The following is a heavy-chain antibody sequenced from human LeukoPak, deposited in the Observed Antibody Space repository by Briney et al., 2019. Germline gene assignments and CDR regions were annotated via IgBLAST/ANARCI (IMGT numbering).Heavy chain of an antibody. D-gene: IGHD1-26*01. CDR3: ARGRYSGSYLLDY. V-gene: IGHV3-30*02. Sequence: GGSLRLSCVASGFSFNTYGMHWVRQAPGKGLEWEAFIRYDGNNKYYADSVKGRFTVSRDNSKNTLYLQMNSLNAEDTAMYYCARGRYSGSYLLDYWGQGTLVTVSS. CDR1: GFSFNTYG. J-gene: IGHJ4*02. CDR2: IRYDGNNK.